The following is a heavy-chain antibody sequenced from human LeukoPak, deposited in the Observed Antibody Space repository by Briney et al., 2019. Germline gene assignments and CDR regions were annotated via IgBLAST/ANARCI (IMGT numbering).Heavy chain of an antibody. J-gene: IGHJ4*02. V-gene: IGHV4-34*01. CDR1: GFTFSDHH. Sequence: GSLRLSCAASGFTFSDHHMDWVRQAPGKGLEWIGEINHSGSTNYNPSLKSRVTISVDTSKNQFSLKLSSVTAADTAVYYCASSEMYWGQGTLVTVSS. CDR3: ASSEMY. CDR2: INHSGST.